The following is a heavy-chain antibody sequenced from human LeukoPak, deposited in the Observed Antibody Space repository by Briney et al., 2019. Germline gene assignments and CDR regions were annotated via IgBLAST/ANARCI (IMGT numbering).Heavy chain of an antibody. V-gene: IGHV4-59*08. CDR1: GGSISSYY. Sequence: SGTLSLTCTVSGGSISSYYWNWIRQPPGKGLEWIGYIHYSGITNYNPSLKSRVTISMDTSRNQFSLRLSSVTAADTAVYYCARLVEYQPYYFDYWGQGTLVTVSS. CDR3: ARLVEYQPYYFDY. D-gene: IGHD2-2*01. J-gene: IGHJ4*02. CDR2: IHYSGIT.